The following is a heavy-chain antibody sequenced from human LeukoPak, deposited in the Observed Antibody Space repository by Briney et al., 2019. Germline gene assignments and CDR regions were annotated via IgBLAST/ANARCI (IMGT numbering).Heavy chain of an antibody. V-gene: IGHV3-9*01. CDR1: GFTFDDYA. CDR3: AKGDYYDFSFYWYFDL. CDR2: ISWNSGSI. D-gene: IGHD3-22*01. Sequence: GGSLRLSCAASGFTFDDYAMHWVRQAPGKGLEWVSGISWNSGSIGYADSVKGRFTISRDNAKNSLYLQMNSLRAEDTALYYCAKGDYYDFSFYWYFDLWGRGTLVTVSS. J-gene: IGHJ2*01.